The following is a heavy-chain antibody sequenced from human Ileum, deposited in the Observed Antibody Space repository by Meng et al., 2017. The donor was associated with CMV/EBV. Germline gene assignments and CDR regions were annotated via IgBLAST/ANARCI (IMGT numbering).Heavy chain of an antibody. Sequence: GGSLRLSCAASGFTFSSYGMHWVRQAPGKGLEWVAVIWYDGSNKYYADSVKGRFTISRDNSKNTLYLQMNSLRAEDTAVYYCAKDFVDMVVTRGYYYGMDVWGQGTTVTVSS. CDR2: IWYDGSNK. J-gene: IGHJ6*02. CDR1: GFTFSSYG. V-gene: IGHV3-33*06. D-gene: IGHD4/OR15-4a*01. CDR3: AKDFVDMVVTRGYYYGMDV.